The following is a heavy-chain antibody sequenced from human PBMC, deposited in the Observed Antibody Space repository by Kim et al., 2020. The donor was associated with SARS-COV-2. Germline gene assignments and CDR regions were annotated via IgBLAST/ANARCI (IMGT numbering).Heavy chain of an antibody. D-gene: IGHD6-19*01. V-gene: IGHV3-73*01. Sequence: SVKNRFTISRDDAKITAYLQMNSLKTEDTAVYDCTRVNPIAGGWYDALDIWGQGTMVTVSS. J-gene: IGHJ3*02. CDR3: TRVNPIAGGWYDALDI.